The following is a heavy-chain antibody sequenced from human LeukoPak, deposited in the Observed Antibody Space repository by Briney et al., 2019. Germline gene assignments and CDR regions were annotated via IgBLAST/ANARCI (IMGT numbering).Heavy chain of an antibody. D-gene: IGHD2-8*01. Sequence: PGVSLRLSCAASGFTFTTRGMHWVRQAPGKGPQWVAFAGNDGRIKYNENSVEGRFTISRDNSKNTLYLQMNSLRPEDTAVYYCATTEGVTDKWLDPWGQGTQVTVSS. J-gene: IGHJ5*02. CDR3: ATTEGVTDKWLDP. V-gene: IGHV3-30*02. CDR1: GFTFTTRG. CDR2: AGNDGRIK.